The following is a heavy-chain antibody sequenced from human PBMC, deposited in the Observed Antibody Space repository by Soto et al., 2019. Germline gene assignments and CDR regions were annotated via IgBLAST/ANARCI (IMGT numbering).Heavy chain of an antibody. CDR3: AKDHTQGYYYMDV. J-gene: IGHJ6*03. V-gene: IGHV3-23*01. CDR1: GFTFSSYD. Sequence: GGSLRLSCAASGFTFSSYDMSWVRQAPGKGLEWVSVISGSGGTTYYADSVKGRFTISRDNSKNTLYLQMNSLRAEDTAVYYCAKDHTQGYYYMDVWGKGTTVTAP. CDR2: ISGSGGTT.